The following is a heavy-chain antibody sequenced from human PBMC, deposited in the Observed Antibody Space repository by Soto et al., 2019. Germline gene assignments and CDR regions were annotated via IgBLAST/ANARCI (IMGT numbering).Heavy chain of an antibody. D-gene: IGHD3-3*01. Sequence: GGSLRLSCAASGFTFSSYSMNWVRQAPGKGLEWVSSISSSSSYIYYADSVKGRFTISRDNAKNSLYLQMNSLRAEDTAVYYCARDAHPTTYYDFWSGNLHRNWFDPWGQGTLVTVSS. CDR3: ARDAHPTTYYDFWSGNLHRNWFDP. CDR2: ISSSSSYI. J-gene: IGHJ5*02. V-gene: IGHV3-21*01. CDR1: GFTFSSYS.